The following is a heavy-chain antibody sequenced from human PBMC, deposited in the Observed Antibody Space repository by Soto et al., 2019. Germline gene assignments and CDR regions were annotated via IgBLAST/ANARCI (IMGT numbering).Heavy chain of an antibody. J-gene: IGHJ4*02. CDR1: GFTFSSYG. CDR3: AKEKRIAVAGTPIFDY. D-gene: IGHD6-19*01. V-gene: IGHV3-30*18. Sequence: GGSLRLSCAASGFTFSSYGMHWVRQAPGKGLEWVAVISYDGSNKYYADSVKGRFTISRDNSKNTLYLQMNSLRAEDTAVYYCAKEKRIAVAGTPIFDYWGQGTLVTVSS. CDR2: ISYDGSNK.